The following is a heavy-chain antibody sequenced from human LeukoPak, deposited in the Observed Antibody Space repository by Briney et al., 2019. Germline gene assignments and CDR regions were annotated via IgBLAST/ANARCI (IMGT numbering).Heavy chain of an antibody. CDR3: ARGWDYDSGGRPTAYVY. Sequence: GASVKVSCKVSGYSFTSNYIHWVRQAPGQGLEWMGGIIPIFGTANYAQKFQGRVTITADESTSTVYMELNSLKSEDTAVYYCARGWDYDSGGRPTAYVYWGQGTLVTVSS. D-gene: IGHD3-22*01. CDR1: GYSFTSNY. CDR2: IIPIFGTA. V-gene: IGHV1-69*13. J-gene: IGHJ4*02.